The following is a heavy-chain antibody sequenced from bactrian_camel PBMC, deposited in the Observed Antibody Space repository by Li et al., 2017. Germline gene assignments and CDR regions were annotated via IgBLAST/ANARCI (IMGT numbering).Heavy chain of an antibody. CDR3: AATPFLANRLNPNHYGGSCSWSDFGY. Sequence: HVQLVESGGGSVQARGSLRLSCEVSDYNINRACMAWVRQAPGKEREGVAAIWPGGGMSYYVDSVKGRFTISRDNAKNTIYLRMNSLKPEDTAMYYCAATPFLANRLNPNHYGGSCSWSDFGYWGQGTQVTVS. J-gene: IGHJ6*01. CDR1: DYNINRAC. CDR2: IWPGGGMS. D-gene: IGHD2*01. V-gene: IGHV3S1*01.